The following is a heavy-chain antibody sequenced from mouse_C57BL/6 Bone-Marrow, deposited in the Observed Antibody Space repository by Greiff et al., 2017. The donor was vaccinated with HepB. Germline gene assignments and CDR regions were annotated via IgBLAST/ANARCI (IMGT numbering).Heavy chain of an antibody. CDR1: GYSFTGYF. Sequence: VQLQQSGPELVKPGDSVKISCKASGYSFTGYFMNWVMQSHGKSLEWIGRINPYNGDTFYNQKFKGKATLTVDKSSSTAHMELRSLSSEDSAVYYCARGENYSPLFDYWGQGTTLTVSS. D-gene: IGHD2-12*01. CDR2: INPYNGDT. V-gene: IGHV1-20*01. J-gene: IGHJ2*01. CDR3: ARGENYSPLFDY.